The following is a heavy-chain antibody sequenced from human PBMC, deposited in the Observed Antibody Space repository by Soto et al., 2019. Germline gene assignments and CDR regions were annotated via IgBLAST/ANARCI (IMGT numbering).Heavy chain of an antibody. CDR2: RNPNRGNT. J-gene: IGHJ6*02. CDR1: GYTFTSYD. D-gene: IGHD3-10*01. CDR3: ARAQYEEPLWFGSMDV. Sequence: ASVKVSCKASGYTFTSYDINWVRQATGQGLEWMGWRNPNRGNTGYAQKFQSRVTITRDTSASTAYMELSSLRSEDTAVYYYARAQYEEPLWFGSMDVWGQGTTVTVSS. V-gene: IGHV1-8*01.